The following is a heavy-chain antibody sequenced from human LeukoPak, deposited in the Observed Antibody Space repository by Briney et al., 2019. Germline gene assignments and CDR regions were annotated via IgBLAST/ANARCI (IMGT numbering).Heavy chain of an antibody. Sequence: PSETLSLTCAVHGGSFSGYHWSWLRQPPGKGLEWIGEINPGGSANHNPSLKGRVTISLDTSKNQFSLNLTSVTAADTAVYFCARGPIVADTGYFDAWGQGALVTVSS. CDR2: INPGGSA. J-gene: IGHJ4*02. D-gene: IGHD5-12*01. CDR3: ARGPIVADTGYFDA. V-gene: IGHV4-34*01. CDR1: GGSFSGYH.